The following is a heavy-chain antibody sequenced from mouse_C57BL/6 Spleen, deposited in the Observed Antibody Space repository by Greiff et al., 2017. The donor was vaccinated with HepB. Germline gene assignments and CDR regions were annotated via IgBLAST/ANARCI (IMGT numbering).Heavy chain of an antibody. CDR2: IYPGDGDT. Sequence: QVQLQQSGAELVKPGASVKISCKASGYAFSSYWMNWVKQRPGKGLEWIGQIYPGDGDTNYNGKFKGKATLTADKSSSTAYMQLSSLTSEDSAVYFCARSGDGYFEFAYWGQGTLVTVSA. CDR1: GYAFSSYW. D-gene: IGHD2-3*01. V-gene: IGHV1-80*01. CDR3: ARSGDGYFEFAY. J-gene: IGHJ3*01.